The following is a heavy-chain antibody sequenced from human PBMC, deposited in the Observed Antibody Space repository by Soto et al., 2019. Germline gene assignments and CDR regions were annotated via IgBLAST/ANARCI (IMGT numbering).Heavy chain of an antibody. CDR1: GFSFRDYD. CDR3: ARAYLGRLPRRADYYYAMDV. Sequence: EAQVVESGGGSVQPGESLRLSCAASGFSFRDYDMHWVRQPTGKGLEWVSGLGAADDPYYVASVKGRFSVSRDNAQNSLYLQMNNLRVDDTAVYFCARAYLGRLPRRADYYYAMDVWGRGTTVTVSS. CDR2: LGAADDP. V-gene: IGHV3-13*05. J-gene: IGHJ6*02. D-gene: IGHD1-26*01.